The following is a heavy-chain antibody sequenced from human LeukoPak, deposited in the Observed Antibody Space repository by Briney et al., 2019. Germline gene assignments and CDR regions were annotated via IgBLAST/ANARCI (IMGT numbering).Heavy chain of an antibody. Sequence: SETLSLTCTVSGFSVSSGYYWGWVRQPPGKGLEWIGSMYHSGSTYYNPSLKSRVTMSLDTSKNQFSLSLSSVTAADTAVYYCARASGSSGWYRFDYWGQGTLVTVSS. CDR3: ARASGSSGWYRFDY. J-gene: IGHJ4*02. V-gene: IGHV4-38-2*02. CDR2: MYHSGST. D-gene: IGHD6-19*01. CDR1: GFSVSSGYY.